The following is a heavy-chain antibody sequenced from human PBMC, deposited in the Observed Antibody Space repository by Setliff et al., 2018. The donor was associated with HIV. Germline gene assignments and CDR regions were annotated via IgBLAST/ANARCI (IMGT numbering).Heavy chain of an antibody. D-gene: IGHD4-17*01. Sequence: SVKVSCKASGGTFTNSAIGWVRQAPGQGLEWMGAIVPILGIANSAQKFQGRVTITTDESTNTAYMELSSLRSEDTAVYYCARRVPPIPSGDLDYWGQGTLVTVSS. CDR3: ARRVPPIPSGDLDY. CDR1: GGTFTNSA. CDR2: IVPILGIA. J-gene: IGHJ4*02. V-gene: IGHV1-69*10.